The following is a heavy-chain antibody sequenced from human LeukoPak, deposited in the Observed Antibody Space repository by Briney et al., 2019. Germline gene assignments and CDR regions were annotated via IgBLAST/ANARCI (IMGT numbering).Heavy chain of an antibody. D-gene: IGHD6-19*01. CDR2: IDPSDSYT. CDR3: AATGSSGWGQ. J-gene: IGHJ4*02. V-gene: IGHV5-10-1*01. CDR1: GYSFSNYW. Sequence: GESLKISCKGSGYSFSNYWISWVRQMPGKGLEWMGRIDPSDSYTNYSPSFQGHVTISADKSISTAYLQWSSLKASDTAMYYCAATGSSGWGQWGQGTLVTVSS.